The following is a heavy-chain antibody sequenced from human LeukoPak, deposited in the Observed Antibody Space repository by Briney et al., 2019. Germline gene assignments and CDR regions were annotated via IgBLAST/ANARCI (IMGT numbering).Heavy chain of an antibody. CDR1: GGSFSGYY. CDR2: INHSGST. Sequence: SETLSLTCAVYGGSFSGYYWSWIRQPPGKGLEWIGEINHSGSTNYNPSLKSRVTISVDTSKNQFSLKLSSVTAADTAVYYCARVPREMATTALYYFDYWGQGTLVTVSS. J-gene: IGHJ4*02. V-gene: IGHV4-34*01. D-gene: IGHD5-24*01. CDR3: ARVPREMATTALYYFDY.